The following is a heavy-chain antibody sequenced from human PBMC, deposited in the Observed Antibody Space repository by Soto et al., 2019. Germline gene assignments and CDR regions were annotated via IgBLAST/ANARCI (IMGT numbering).Heavy chain of an antibody. V-gene: IGHV3-7*03. Sequence: GKGLEWVANIKQDGSEKYYVDSVKGRFTISRDNAKNSLYLQMNSLISEDTAVYYCARDYCIAGRRHPYCDYG. D-gene: IGHD2-15*01. J-gene: IGHJ6*01. CDR3: ARDYCIAGRRHPYCDYG. CDR2: IKQDGSEK.